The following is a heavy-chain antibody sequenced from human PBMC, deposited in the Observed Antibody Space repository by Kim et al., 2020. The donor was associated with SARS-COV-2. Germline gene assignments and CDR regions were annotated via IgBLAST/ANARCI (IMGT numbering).Heavy chain of an antibody. D-gene: IGHD3-22*01. CDR3: ARGNYYDSSGYPDPNFDY. CDR1: GFTFSSYW. Sequence: GGSLRLSCAASGFTFSSYWMSWVRQAPGKGLEWVANIKQDGSEKYYVDSVKGRFTISRDNAKNSLYLQMNSLRAEDTAVYYCARGNYYDSSGYPDPNFDYWGQGTLVTVSS. J-gene: IGHJ4*02. V-gene: IGHV3-7*01. CDR2: IKQDGSEK.